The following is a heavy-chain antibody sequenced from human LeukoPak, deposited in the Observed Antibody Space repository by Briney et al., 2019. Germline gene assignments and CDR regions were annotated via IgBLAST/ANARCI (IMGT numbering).Heavy chain of an antibody. CDR3: ARGEYYSDTSSYFDY. J-gene: IGHJ4*02. Sequence: GGSLRLSCAASGFTFSSYGMNWVRQAPGKGLEWVAVISYDGSNKYYADSMKGRFIISRDNSKNTLFVQMSSLRAEDTAVYYCARGEYYSDTSSYFDYWGQGTLVTVSS. D-gene: IGHD3-22*01. CDR2: ISYDGSNK. CDR1: GFTFSSYG. V-gene: IGHV3-30*03.